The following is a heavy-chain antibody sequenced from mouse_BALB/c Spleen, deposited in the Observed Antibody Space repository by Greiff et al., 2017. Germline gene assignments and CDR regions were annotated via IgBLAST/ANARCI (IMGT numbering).Heavy chain of an antibody. J-gene: IGHJ4*01. CDR1: GYSITSDYA. Sequence: EVQLVESGPGLVKPSQSLSLTCTVTGYSITSDYAWNWIRQFPGNKLEWMGYISYSGSTSYNPSLKSRISITRDTSKNQFFLQLNSVTTEDTATYYCARRTYGIYAMDYWGQGTSVTVSS. CDR2: ISYSGST. D-gene: IGHD2-1*01. CDR3: ARRTYGIYAMDY. V-gene: IGHV3-2*02.